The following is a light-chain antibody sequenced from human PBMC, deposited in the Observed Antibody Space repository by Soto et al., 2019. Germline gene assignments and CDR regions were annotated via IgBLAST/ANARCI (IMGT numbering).Light chain of an antibody. CDR2: AAS. CDR3: QQANSIWIT. V-gene: IGKV1-39*01. J-gene: IGKJ5*01. CDR1: QSVSNY. Sequence: DIQMTQSPSSLSASVGDRVTITCRASQSVSNYLNWYQQKPGKAPTLLIYAASTLQSGVPSRISGSGSGTDFTLTISSLQPEDFATYYCQQANSIWITFGQGTRLEI.